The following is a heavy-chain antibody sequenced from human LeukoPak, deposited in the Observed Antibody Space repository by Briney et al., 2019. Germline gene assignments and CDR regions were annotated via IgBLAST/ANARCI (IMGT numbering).Heavy chain of an antibody. CDR3: ARGRGVGATGNFDY. D-gene: IGHD1-26*01. Sequence: SETLSLTCAVYGGSFSGYYWSWIRQPSGKGLEWIGEINHSGSTNYNPSLKSRVTISVDTSKNQFSLKLSSVTAADTAVYYCARGRGVGATGNFDYWGQGTLVTVSS. J-gene: IGHJ4*02. CDR1: GGSFSGYY. V-gene: IGHV4-34*01. CDR2: INHSGST.